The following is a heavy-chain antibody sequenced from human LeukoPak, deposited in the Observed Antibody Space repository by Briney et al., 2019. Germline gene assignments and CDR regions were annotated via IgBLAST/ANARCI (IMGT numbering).Heavy chain of an antibody. J-gene: IGHJ4*02. CDR3: ARMVVAAQYYFDF. Sequence: SETLSLTCTVSGGSISGSSYYWGWIRQPPGKGLEWIGSIYYSRNTYYNPSLKSRVTISVDTSKNQFSLKLRSVTAADTAVYYCARMVVAAQYYFDFWGQGTLVTVSS. CDR1: GGSISGSSYY. D-gene: IGHD5-12*01. CDR2: IYYSRNT. V-gene: IGHV4-39*01.